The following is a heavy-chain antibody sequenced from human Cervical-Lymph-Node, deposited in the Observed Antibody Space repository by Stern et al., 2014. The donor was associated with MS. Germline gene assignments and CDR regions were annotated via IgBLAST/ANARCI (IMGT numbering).Heavy chain of an antibody. Sequence: QLVQSGAEVKKPGSSVNVSCKASGGTFSSSYAVSWVRQAPGPGLEWMGRIIPMIGLANYAQKFQTRLTITADKSSSTVYMRLSSLTSEDTALYYCARGIVTNRPAATLHNLFDPWGQGTLVTVSS. CDR2: IIPMIGLA. D-gene: IGHD2-15*01. CDR3: ARGIVTNRPAATLHNLFDP. CDR1: GGTFSSSYA. V-gene: IGHV1-69*09. J-gene: IGHJ5*02.